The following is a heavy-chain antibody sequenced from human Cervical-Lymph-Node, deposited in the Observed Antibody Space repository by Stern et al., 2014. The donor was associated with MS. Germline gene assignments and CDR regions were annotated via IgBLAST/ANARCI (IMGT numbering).Heavy chain of an antibody. CDR1: GFTVSNNG. J-gene: IGHJ4*02. CDR3: ARDRWEGYSSSSPFRHFDH. V-gene: IGHV3-33*01. Sequence: QVQLVQSGGGVVQPGRSLRLSCAASGFTVSNNGMHWVRQAPGKGLEWVAVIWDDGSNKYYADSVKGRFTISRDNSKNTLYLEMNSLRVEDTAVYYCARDRWEGYSSSSPFRHFDHWGQGTLLIVSP. D-gene: IGHD6-6*01. CDR2: IWDDGSNK.